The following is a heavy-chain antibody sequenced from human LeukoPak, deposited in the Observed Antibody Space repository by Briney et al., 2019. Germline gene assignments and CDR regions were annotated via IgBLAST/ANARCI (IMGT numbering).Heavy chain of an antibody. CDR1: GYTFTSYG. Sequence: GASVKVSCKASGYTFTSYGISWVREAPGQGLEWMGGIIPIFGTANYAQKFQGRVTITADESTSTAYMELSSLRSEDTAVYYCARYAVPAAPYYYYYYMDVWGKGTTVTVSS. CDR2: IIPIFGTA. D-gene: IGHD2-2*01. V-gene: IGHV1-69*13. CDR3: ARYAVPAAPYYYYYYMDV. J-gene: IGHJ6*03.